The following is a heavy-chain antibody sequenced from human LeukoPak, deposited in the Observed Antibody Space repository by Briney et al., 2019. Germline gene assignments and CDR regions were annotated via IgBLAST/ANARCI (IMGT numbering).Heavy chain of an antibody. D-gene: IGHD3-10*01. CDR1: GGSISSYY. J-gene: IGHJ4*02. V-gene: IGHV4-59*01. Sequence: KPSETLSLTCTVSGGSISSYYWSWLRQPPGKGLGWIAFISDSGSTYYNPSLKSRVTISLETSKKQVSLKLNSVTAADTAVYYCARDFGPSRGFDYWGQGTLVTVSP. CDR2: ISDSGST. CDR3: ARDFGPSRGFDY.